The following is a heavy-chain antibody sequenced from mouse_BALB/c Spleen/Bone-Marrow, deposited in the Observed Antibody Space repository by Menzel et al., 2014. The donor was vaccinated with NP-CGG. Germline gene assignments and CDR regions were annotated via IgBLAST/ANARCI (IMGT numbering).Heavy chain of an antibody. J-gene: IGHJ3*01. CDR2: IDPANDNT. V-gene: IGHV14-3*02. CDR1: GFNIKDTY. CDR3: ARADGYYAWFAY. D-gene: IGHD2-3*01. Sequence: EVQLQQSGAEFVKPGASVKLSCTASGFNIKDTYMHWVKRRPEQGLEWIGRIDPANDNTKYDPKFQGKATITADTSSNTACLQLSSLTSEDTAVYYCARADGYYAWFAYWGQGTLVTVSA.